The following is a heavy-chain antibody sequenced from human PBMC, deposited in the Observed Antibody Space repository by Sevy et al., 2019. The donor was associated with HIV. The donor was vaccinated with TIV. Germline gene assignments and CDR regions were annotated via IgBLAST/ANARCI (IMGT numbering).Heavy chain of an antibody. J-gene: IGHJ6*02. CDR2: IKKDGSEK. CDR3: ARDCSSTNCLWGLDV. V-gene: IGHV3-7*03. CDR1: GFTFSSYW. Sequence: GGSLRLSSAASGFTFSSYWMSWVRQAPGKGLEWVANIKKDGSEKYYVDSVKGRFTISRDNAKNSLYLQMNSLRVEDTAMYYWARDCSSTNCLWGLDVWGQGTTVTVSS. D-gene: IGHD2-2*01.